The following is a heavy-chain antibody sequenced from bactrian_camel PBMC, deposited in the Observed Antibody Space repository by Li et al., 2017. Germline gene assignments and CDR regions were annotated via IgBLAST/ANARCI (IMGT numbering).Heavy chain of an antibody. Sequence: LVESGGGSVQPGGSLRLSCVASGFTFSSYYMSRVRQAPGKGLEWVSQINGADDTTHYAVAVKGRFTTSRDNAKNTVYLQMNSLKPEDTAVYFCARSGDSDYASYSIWGQGTQVTVS. CDR2: INGADDTT. D-gene: IGHD4*01. V-gene: IGHV3S40*01. J-gene: IGHJ4*01. CDR1: GFTFSSYY. CDR3: ARSGDSDYASYSI.